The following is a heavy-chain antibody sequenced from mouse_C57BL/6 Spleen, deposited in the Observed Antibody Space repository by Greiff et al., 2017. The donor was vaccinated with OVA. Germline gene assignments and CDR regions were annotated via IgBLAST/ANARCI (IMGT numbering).Heavy chain of an antibody. J-gene: IGHJ3*01. CDR3: ASLYGYDDQFAY. V-gene: IGHV1-42*01. Sequence: VQLQQSGPELVKPGASVKISCKASGYSFTGYYMNWVKQRPEKSLEWIGEINPSTGGTNYNQKFKAKATLTVDKSSSTAYLQLKSLTSTDSAVYDCASLYGYDDQFAYWGQGTLVTVSA. CDR1: GYSFTGYY. D-gene: IGHD2-2*01. CDR2: INPSTGGT.